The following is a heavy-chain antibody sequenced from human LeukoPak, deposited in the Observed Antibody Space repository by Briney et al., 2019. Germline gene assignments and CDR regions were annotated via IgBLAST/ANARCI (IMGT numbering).Heavy chain of an antibody. Sequence: SETLSLTCTVSGGSISSSGYYWGWIRQPPGKGLEWIGSIYYSGSTYYNPSLKSRVTISVDTSKNQFSLKLSSVTAADTAVYYCARDRIAAALNPDAFDIWDQGTMVTVSS. D-gene: IGHD6-13*01. CDR3: ARDRIAAALNPDAFDI. J-gene: IGHJ3*02. CDR2: IYYSGST. CDR1: GGSISSSGYY. V-gene: IGHV4-39*07.